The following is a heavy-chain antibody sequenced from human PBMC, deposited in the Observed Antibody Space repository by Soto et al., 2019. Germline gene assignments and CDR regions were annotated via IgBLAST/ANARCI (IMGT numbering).Heavy chain of an antibody. CDR2: IKSKTDGGTT. CDR3: TTCSGGSCYVDYYGMDV. CDR1: RFTFTYAW. V-gene: IGHV3-15*01. D-gene: IGHD2-15*01. J-gene: IGHJ6*02. Sequence: GGSLRLSCGASRFTFTYAWMNWVRQAPGKGLEWVGRIKSKTDGGTTDYAAPVKGRFTISRDDSKNTVYLQMNSLKTEDTGVYYCTTCSGGSCYVDYYGMDVWGQAMKVTVSS.